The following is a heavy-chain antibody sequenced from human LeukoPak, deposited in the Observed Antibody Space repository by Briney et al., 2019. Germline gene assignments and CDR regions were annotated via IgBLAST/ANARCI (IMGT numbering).Heavy chain of an antibody. V-gene: IGHV3-30*18. CDR1: GFTFSSYG. CDR2: VSYDGSKK. J-gene: IGHJ4*02. CDR3: AKDVKFSWPFYFDY. D-gene: IGHD5-12*01. Sequence: GGSLRLSCAASGFTFSSYGMHWVRQAPGKGLEWLAFVSYDGSKKYYSDSVKGRFTISRDNSKNTLFLQMNNLRAEDTAVYSCAKDVKFSWPFYFDYWGQGILVTVSS.